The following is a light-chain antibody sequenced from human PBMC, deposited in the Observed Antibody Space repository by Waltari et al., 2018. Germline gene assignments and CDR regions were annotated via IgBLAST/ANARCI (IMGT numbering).Light chain of an antibody. CDR2: KDD. Sequence: QSVLTQPPSVSGTPGQRITIPCPGSTPNVGTNYVHWYQQLSGTAPKLLIYKDDRRPSGVPDRFSGSKSGTSASLAISGLRSEDEADYHCATWDDSLRGWVFGGMTKLTVL. CDR1: TPNVGTNY. CDR3: ATWDDSLRGWV. V-gene: IGLV1-47*01. J-gene: IGLJ3*02.